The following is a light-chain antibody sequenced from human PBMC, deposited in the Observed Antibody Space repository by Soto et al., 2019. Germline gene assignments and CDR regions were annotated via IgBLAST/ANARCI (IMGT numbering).Light chain of an antibody. CDR3: GSWDSSLGAYV. CDR1: SSNIGGNS. CDR2: DDN. J-gene: IGLJ1*01. Sequence: QSVLAQPPSVSAAPGQKVTISCSGSSSNIGGNSVSWYQPLPGTAPKLRIYDDNKRPSGIPDRFSGSKSGTSATLGITGFQTGDEADYYCGSWDSSLGAYVFGTGTKVTVL. V-gene: IGLV1-51*01.